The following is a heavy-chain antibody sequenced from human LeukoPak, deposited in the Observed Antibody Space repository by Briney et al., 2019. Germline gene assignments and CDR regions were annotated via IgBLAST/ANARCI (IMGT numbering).Heavy chain of an antibody. J-gene: IGHJ4*02. CDR3: AREPRVRFLEWPLDY. Sequence: SVKASCKASGGTFSSYAISWVRQAPGQGLEWMGRIIPIFGTANYAQKFQGRVTITTNESTSIAYMELSSLRSEDTAVYYCAREPRVRFLEWPLDYWGQGTLVTVSS. CDR1: GGTFSSYA. V-gene: IGHV1-69*05. CDR2: IIPIFGTA. D-gene: IGHD3-3*01.